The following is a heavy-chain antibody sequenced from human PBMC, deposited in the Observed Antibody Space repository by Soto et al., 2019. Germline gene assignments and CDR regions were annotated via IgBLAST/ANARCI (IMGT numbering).Heavy chain of an antibody. D-gene: IGHD5-18*01. CDR1: GGTLSRFG. V-gene: IGHV1-69*01. J-gene: IGHJ6*02. CDR3: ASSARRVYTCGQFLSHYYYVMDV. CDR2: IIPLSATA. Sequence: QVQLVQSGAEVKKPGSSVKVSCKASGGTLSRFGINWVRQAPGQGLEWMGGIIPLSATAEYAQRFQGRVTITADESTNTSYMVVSSLRRDDTAVYYCASSARRVYTCGQFLSHYYYVMDVWGQGTTVTVSS.